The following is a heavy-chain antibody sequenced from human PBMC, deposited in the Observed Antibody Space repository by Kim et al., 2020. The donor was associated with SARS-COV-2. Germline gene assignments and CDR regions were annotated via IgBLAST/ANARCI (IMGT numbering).Heavy chain of an antibody. J-gene: IGHJ4*02. V-gene: IGHV3-33*06. D-gene: IGHD2-2*03. Sequence: GGSLRLSCAASGFTFSSYGMHWVRQAPGKGLEWVAVIWYDGSNKYYADSVKGRFTISRDNSKNTLYLQMNSLRAEDTAVYYCAKDGYCSSTSCLDYWGQGTLVTVSS. CDR3: AKDGYCSSTSCLDY. CDR1: GFTFSSYG. CDR2: IWYDGSNK.